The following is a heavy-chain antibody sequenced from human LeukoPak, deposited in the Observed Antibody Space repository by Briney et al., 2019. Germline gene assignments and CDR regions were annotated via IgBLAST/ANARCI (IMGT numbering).Heavy chain of an antibody. CDR2: ISGSGGST. CDR1: GFTFSSYG. J-gene: IGHJ4*02. CDR3: ARGVWGATSYFDY. Sequence: GGSLRLSCAASGFTFSSYGMSWVRQAPGKGLEWVSAISGSGGSTYYADSVKGRFTISRDNSKNTLYLQMNSLRAEDTAVYYCARGVWGATSYFDYWGQGTLVTVSS. D-gene: IGHD1-26*01. V-gene: IGHV3-23*01.